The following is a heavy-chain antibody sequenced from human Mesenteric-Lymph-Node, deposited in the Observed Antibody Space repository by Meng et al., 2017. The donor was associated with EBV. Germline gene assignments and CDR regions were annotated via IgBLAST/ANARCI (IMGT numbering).Heavy chain of an antibody. CDR3: AHRLEAIDH. CDR2: IYWDDDK. D-gene: IGHD1-1*01. CDR1: GFSLSTSGVG. Sequence: QITLKYFGPPLVTPTQTLTLPCTFSGFSLSTSGVGVGWIRQPPEKALEWLALIYWDDDKRYSPSLKSRLTITKDTSKNQVVLTMTNMDPVDTATYYCAHRLEAIDHWGQGTLVTVSS. J-gene: IGHJ4*02. V-gene: IGHV2-5*02.